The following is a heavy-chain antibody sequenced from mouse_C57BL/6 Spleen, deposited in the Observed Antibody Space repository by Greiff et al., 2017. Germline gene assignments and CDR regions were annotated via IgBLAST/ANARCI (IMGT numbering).Heavy chain of an antibody. Sequence: VQLKQSGPELVKPGASVKIPCKASGYTFTDYNMDWVKQSHGKSLEWIGDINPNNGGTIYNQKFKGKATLTVDKSSSTAYMELRSLTSEDTAVYYCARSTTKGYAMDYWGQGTSVTVSS. J-gene: IGHJ4*01. CDR2: INPNNGGT. D-gene: IGHD5-5*01. V-gene: IGHV1-18*01. CDR1: GYTFTDYN. CDR3: ARSTTKGYAMDY.